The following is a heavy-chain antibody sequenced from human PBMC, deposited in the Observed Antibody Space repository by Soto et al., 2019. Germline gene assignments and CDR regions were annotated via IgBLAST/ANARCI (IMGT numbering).Heavy chain of an antibody. Sequence: ASVKVSCKASGYTFTSYAMHWVRQAPGQRLEWMGWINAGNGNTKYPQKFQGRVTITRDTSASTAYMELSSLRSEDTAVYYCAISDTYDLRSRLPYWGQGTLVTVSS. CDR3: AISDTYDLRSRLPY. D-gene: IGHD3-3*01. J-gene: IGHJ1*01. CDR1: GYTFTSYA. CDR2: INAGNGNT. V-gene: IGHV1-3*01.